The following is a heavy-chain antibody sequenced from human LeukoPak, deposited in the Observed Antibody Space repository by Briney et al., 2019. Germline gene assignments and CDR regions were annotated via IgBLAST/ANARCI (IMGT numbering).Heavy chain of an antibody. CDR3: AVNLYSSGWYSDY. V-gene: IGHV4-38-2*02. Sequence: PSETLSLTCTVSGCSISSGYYWGWIRQPPGKGLEWIGSIYHSESADYNPSLKSRVTISVDTTRNQFSLKLRSVTAADTAVYYCAVNLYSSGWYSDYWGQGTLVTVSS. J-gene: IGHJ4*02. CDR2: IYHSESA. CDR1: GCSISSGYY. D-gene: IGHD6-19*01.